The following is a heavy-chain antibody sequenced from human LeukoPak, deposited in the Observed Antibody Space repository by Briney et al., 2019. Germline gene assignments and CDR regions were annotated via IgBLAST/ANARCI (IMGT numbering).Heavy chain of an antibody. CDR3: VAYFGGGSYYPNWFDP. D-gene: IGHD1-26*01. V-gene: IGHV3-23*01. Sequence: PGGSLRLSCAASGFTFSSYAMSWVRQAPGKGLEWVSAISGSGGSTYYADSVKGRFTISRDNSKNTLYLQMNSLRAEDTAVYYCVAYFGGGSYYPNWFDPWGQGTLVTVSS. CDR2: ISGSGGST. CDR1: GFTFSSYA. J-gene: IGHJ5*02.